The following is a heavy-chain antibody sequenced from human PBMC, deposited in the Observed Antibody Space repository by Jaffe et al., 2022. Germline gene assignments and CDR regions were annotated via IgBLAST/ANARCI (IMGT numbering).Heavy chain of an antibody. D-gene: IGHD3-10*01. CDR2: IYPGDSDT. Sequence: EVQLVQSGAEVRKPGESLKISCKGSDYSFASYWIGWVRQMPGKGLEWMGIIYPGDSDTRYSPSFQGLVTISADKSISTAYLQWSSLKASDTAIYYCVRRDSYYSSGIDYWGQGTLVTVSS. J-gene: IGHJ4*02. CDR3: VRRDSYYSSGIDY. V-gene: IGHV5-51*03. CDR1: DYSFASYW.